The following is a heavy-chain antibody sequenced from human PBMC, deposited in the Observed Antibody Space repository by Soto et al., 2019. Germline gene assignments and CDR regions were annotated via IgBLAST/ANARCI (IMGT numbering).Heavy chain of an antibody. CDR1: GGTFSSYA. Sequence: GASVKVSCKASGGTFSSYAISWVRQAPGQGLEWMGGIIPIFGTANYAQKFQGRVTITADESTSTAYMELSSLRSEDTAVYYCARVSYDFWSGYNPSYYYGMDVWGQGTTVTVS. J-gene: IGHJ6*02. CDR2: IIPIFGTA. CDR3: ARVSYDFWSGYNPSYYYGMDV. V-gene: IGHV1-69*13. D-gene: IGHD3-3*01.